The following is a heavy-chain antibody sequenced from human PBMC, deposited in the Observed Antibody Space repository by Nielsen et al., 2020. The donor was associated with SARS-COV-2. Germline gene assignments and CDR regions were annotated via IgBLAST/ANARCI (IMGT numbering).Heavy chain of an antibody. CDR2: ISYDGSNK. D-gene: IGHD1-26*01. Sequence: GESLKISCAASGFTFSSYGMHWVRQAPGKGLEWVAVISYDGSNKYYADSVKGRFTISRDNSKNTLYLQMNSLRAEDTAVYYCGAQGYWGQGTLVTVSS. CDR1: GFTFSSYG. CDR3: GAQGY. V-gene: IGHV3-30*03. J-gene: IGHJ4*02.